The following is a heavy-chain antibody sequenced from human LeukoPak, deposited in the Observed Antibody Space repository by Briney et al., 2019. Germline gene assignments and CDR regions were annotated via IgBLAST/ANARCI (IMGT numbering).Heavy chain of an antibody. D-gene: IGHD4-17*01. CDR1: GFTFSSYA. V-gene: IGHV3-23*01. CDR3: AKDPTGAYGDYDDY. J-gene: IGHJ4*02. CDR2: ISGSGGST. Sequence: GGSLRLSCAASGFTFSSYAMSWVRQAPGKGLEWVSAISGSGGSTYYADSVKGRFTISRDNSKNTLYLQMNSLRAEETAVYYCAKDPTGAYGDYDDYWGQGTLSPSPQ.